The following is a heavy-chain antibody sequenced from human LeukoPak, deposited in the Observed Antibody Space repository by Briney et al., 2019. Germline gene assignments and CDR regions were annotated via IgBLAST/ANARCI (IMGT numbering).Heavy chain of an antibody. V-gene: IGHV4-34*01. CDR1: GGSFSGYY. CDR2: INDSGST. D-gene: IGHD3-22*01. CDR3: ARVQDYDSSGYYLGY. Sequence: SETLSLTCAVYGGSFSGYYWTWIRQPPGKGLEWIGEINDSGSTNYNPSLKSPVTISVDTSKNQFSLKVNSVTAADTAVYYCARVQDYDSSGYYLGYWGRGTLVTVSS. J-gene: IGHJ4*02.